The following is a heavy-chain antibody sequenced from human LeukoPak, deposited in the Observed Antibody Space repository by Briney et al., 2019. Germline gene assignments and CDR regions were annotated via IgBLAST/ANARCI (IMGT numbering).Heavy chain of an antibody. CDR3: VRNVLLTGYTKGPFDY. D-gene: IGHD3-9*01. CDR2: ISSTSSYI. CDR1: GFTFSSYF. Sequence: PGGSLRLSCAASGFTFSSYFMNWVRQAPGKGLEWVSSISSTSSYIYYTDSVQGRFTISRDNAKNSLYLQMNSLTAEDTAVYYCVRNVLLTGYTKGPFDYWGQGTLVTVSS. V-gene: IGHV3-21*01. J-gene: IGHJ4*02.